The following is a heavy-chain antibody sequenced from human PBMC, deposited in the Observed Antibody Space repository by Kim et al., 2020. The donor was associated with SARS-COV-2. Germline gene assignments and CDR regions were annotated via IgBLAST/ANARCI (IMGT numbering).Heavy chain of an antibody. V-gene: IGHV3-9*01. CDR3: AKARSYYYYYGMDV. J-gene: IGHJ6*02. Sequence: ADSVKGRFTISRDNAKNSLYLQMNSLRAEDTALYYYAKARSYYYYYGMDVWGQGTKVTVSS.